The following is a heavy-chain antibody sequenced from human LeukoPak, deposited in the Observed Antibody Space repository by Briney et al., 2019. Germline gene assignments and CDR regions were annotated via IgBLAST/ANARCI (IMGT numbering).Heavy chain of an antibody. CDR2: IYYSGST. Sequence: KASETLSLTCTVSGGSISSYYWSWIRQPPGKGLEWIGYIYYSGSTYYNPPLKSRVTISIDTSKNQLSLKLSSVTAADTAVYYCARAGGFFSPFGYWGQGTLVTVSS. V-gene: IGHV4-59*12. D-gene: IGHD3-16*01. J-gene: IGHJ4*02. CDR3: ARAGGFFSPFGY. CDR1: GGSISSYY.